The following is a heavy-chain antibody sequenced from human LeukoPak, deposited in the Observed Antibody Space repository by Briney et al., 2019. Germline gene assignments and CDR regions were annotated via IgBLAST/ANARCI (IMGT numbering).Heavy chain of an antibody. CDR2: IIPIFGTA. D-gene: IGHD6-13*01. CDR3: ARVLGIARSDAFDI. J-gene: IGHJ3*02. Sequence: SVKVSRKASGGTFSSYAISWVRQAPGQGLEWMGGIIPIFGTANYAQKFQGRVTITADESTSTAYMELSSLRSEDTAVYYCARVLGIARSDAFDIWGQGTMVTVSS. CDR1: GGTFSSYA. V-gene: IGHV1-69*13.